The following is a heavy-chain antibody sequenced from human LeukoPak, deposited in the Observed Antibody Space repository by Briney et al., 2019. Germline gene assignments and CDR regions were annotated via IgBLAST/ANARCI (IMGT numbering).Heavy chain of an antibody. V-gene: IGHV3-74*01. J-gene: IGHJ4*02. CDR2: INSDGSST. D-gene: IGHD1-26*01. Sequence: PGGSLRLSCAASGFTFSSYWMHWVRQAPGKGLVWVSRINSDGSSTSYADSVKGRFTISRDNAKNSLYLQMNSLRAEDTAVYYCATDGLGASGGIDFWGQGTLVTVSS. CDR3: ATDGLGASGGIDF. CDR1: GFTFSSYW.